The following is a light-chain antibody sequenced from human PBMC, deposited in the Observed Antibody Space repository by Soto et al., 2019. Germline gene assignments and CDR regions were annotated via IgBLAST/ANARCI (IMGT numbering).Light chain of an antibody. CDR2: EVS. J-gene: IGLJ3*02. Sequence: QSALTQPASVSGSPGQSITISCTGTSSDVGSYNLVSWYQQHPGKAPKLMIYEVSKRPSGVSNRFSGSKSGNTASLTISGLQAEDDADYYCCSYAGSSTWVFGGGTKLT. CDR3: CSYAGSSTWV. V-gene: IGLV2-23*02. CDR1: SSDVGSYNL.